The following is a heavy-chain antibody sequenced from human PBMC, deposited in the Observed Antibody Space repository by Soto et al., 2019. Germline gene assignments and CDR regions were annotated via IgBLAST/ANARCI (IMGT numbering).Heavy chain of an antibody. D-gene: IGHD3-3*01. CDR1: GYTFTSYY. CDR2: INPSGGST. Sequence: SVKVSCKASGYTFTSYYMHWVRQAPGQGLEWMGIINPSGGSTSYAQKFQGRVTMTRDTSTSTVYMELSSLRSEDTAVYYCARDQKYYDFWSGYYLYYFDYWGQGTLVTVSS. J-gene: IGHJ4*02. CDR3: ARDQKYYDFWSGYYLYYFDY. V-gene: IGHV1-46*03.